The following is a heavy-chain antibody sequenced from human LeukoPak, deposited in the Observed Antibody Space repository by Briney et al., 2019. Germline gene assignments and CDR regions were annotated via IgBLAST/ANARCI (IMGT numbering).Heavy chain of an antibody. CDR1: GFTFSNYN. J-gene: IGHJ3*02. Sequence: PGGSLRLSCAASGFTFSNYNINWVRQAPGKGLEWVSGISGSGRTTYYADSVKGRFTISRDNSKNTLYVQMNSLRAEDTAVYYCAKDRRELDVFDIWGQGTMVTVSS. V-gene: IGHV3-23*01. CDR3: AKDRRELDVFDI. CDR2: ISGSGRTT.